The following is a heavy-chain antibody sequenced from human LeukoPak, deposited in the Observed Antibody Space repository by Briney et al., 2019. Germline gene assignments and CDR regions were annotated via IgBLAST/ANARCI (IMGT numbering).Heavy chain of an antibody. CDR2: ITSSSNI. D-gene: IGHD4-17*01. CDR3: ARDYYGDYYFDN. CDR1: GFTFSTYS. Sequence: PGESLRLSCAASGFTFSTYSMNWVRQAPGKGLEWISYITSSSNIYYADSVKGRFTISRDNAKNSLYLQMNSPRAEDTAVYYCARDYYGDYYFDNWGQGTLVTVSS. V-gene: IGHV3-48*01. J-gene: IGHJ4*02.